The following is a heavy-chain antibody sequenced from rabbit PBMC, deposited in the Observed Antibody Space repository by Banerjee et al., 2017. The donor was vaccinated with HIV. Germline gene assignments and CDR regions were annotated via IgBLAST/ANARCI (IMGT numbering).Heavy chain of an antibody. CDR2: IYAGSSGNT. CDR1: GFSFSSNYY. V-gene: IGHV1S40*01. CDR3: ARRIYYTGGFGGYPYATSRLDL. J-gene: IGHJ3*01. Sequence: QSLEESGGDLVKPGASLTLTCSASGFSFSSNYYMCWVRQAPGKGLEWIACIYAGSSGNTYYASWAKGRFTISKTSSTTVTLQMTSLTAADTATYFCARRIYYTGGFGGYPYATSRLDLWGQGTLVTVS. D-gene: IGHD6-1*01.